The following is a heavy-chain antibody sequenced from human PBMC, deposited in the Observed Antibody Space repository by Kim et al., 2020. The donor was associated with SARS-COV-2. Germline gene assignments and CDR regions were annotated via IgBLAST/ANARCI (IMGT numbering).Heavy chain of an antibody. CDR3: ARQSGQRYFDWFFPYYFDY. D-gene: IGHD3-9*01. Sequence: SRVTISVDTSKNQFSLKLSSVTAADTAVYYCARQSGQRYFDWFFPYYFDYWGQGTLVTVSS. J-gene: IGHJ4*02. V-gene: IGHV4-59*08.